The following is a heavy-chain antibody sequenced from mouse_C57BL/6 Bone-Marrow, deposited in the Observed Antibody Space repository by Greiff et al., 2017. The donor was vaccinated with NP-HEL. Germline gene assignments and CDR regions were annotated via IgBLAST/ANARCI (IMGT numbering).Heavy chain of an antibody. D-gene: IGHD1-1*01. CDR2: IDPETGGT. CDR3: TRTLLLPYYFDY. V-gene: IGHV1-15*01. Sequence: QVQLKQSGAELVRPGASVTLSCKASGYTFTDYEMHWVKQTPVHGLEWIGAIDPETGGTAYNQKFKGKAILTADKSSSTAYMELRSLTSEDSAVYYGTRTLLLPYYFDYWGQGTTLTVSS. CDR1: GYTFTDYE. J-gene: IGHJ2*01.